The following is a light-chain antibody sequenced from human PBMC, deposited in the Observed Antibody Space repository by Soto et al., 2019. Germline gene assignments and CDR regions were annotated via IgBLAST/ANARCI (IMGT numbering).Light chain of an antibody. CDR3: QQRSNRPLLWT. CDR1: QSVGSS. Sequence: EIVLTQSPATLSLSPGERATLSCRASQSVGSSLAWYQQKPGQAPRLLIYDTSNRATGIPARFSGSGSGTDITLTISSLAPEDFAVYYCQQRSNRPLLWTFGGGTKVEIK. J-gene: IGKJ4*01. CDR2: DTS. V-gene: IGKV3-11*01.